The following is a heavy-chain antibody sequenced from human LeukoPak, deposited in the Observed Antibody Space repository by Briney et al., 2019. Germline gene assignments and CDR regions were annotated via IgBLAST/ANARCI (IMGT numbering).Heavy chain of an antibody. V-gene: IGHV3-23*01. CDR2: ISGSDSST. D-gene: IGHD6-19*01. Sequence: GGSLRLSCAASGFTFSSYAMSWVRQAPGKGLEWVSVISGSDSSTYYADSVKGRFTISRDNSKNTLYLQMKSLRAKDTAVYYCAKMGQWLYLGVDYWGQGTLVTVSS. J-gene: IGHJ4*02. CDR3: AKMGQWLYLGVDY. CDR1: GFTFSSYA.